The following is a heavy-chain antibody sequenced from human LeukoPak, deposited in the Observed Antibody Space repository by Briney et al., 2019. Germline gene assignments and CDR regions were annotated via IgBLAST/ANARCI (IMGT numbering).Heavy chain of an antibody. J-gene: IGHJ4*02. Sequence: SQTLSLTCTVSGGSINSGSYYWSWIRQPAGKGLEWIGRIYTSGSTNYNPSLKSRVTISVDTSKNQFSLKLSSVTAANTAMHYCTRKQWVEYYCDSWGQGTLVTVSS. V-gene: IGHV4-61*02. CDR3: TRKQWVEYYCDS. D-gene: IGHD6-19*01. CDR1: GGSINSGSYY. CDR2: IYTSGST.